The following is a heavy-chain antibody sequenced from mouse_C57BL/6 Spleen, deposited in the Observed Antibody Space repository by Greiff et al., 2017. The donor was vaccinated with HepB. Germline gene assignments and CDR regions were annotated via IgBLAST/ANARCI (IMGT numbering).Heavy chain of an antibody. CDR2: INPSSGYT. CDR1: GYTFTSYT. Sequence: QVQLQQSGAELARPGASVKMSCKASGYTFTSYTMHWVKQRPGQGLEWIGYINPSSGYTKYNQKFKDKATLTADKSSSTAYMQLSSLTSEDSAVYYCARSGVYYDYDDAMDYWGQGTSVTVSS. D-gene: IGHD2-4*01. J-gene: IGHJ4*01. CDR3: ARSGVYYDYDDAMDY. V-gene: IGHV1-4*01.